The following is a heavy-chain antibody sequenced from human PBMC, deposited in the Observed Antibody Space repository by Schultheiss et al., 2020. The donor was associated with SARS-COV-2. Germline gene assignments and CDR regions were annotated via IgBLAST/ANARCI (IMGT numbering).Heavy chain of an antibody. V-gene: IGHV3-48*02. CDR3: ARDCSGGSCYATMDY. J-gene: IGHJ4*02. CDR2: ISSSSSTI. CDR1: GFTFSSYW. Sequence: GGSLRLSCAASGFTFSSYWMSWVRQAPGKGLEWVSYISSSSSTIYYADSVKGRFTISRDNAKNSLYLQMNSLRDEDTAVYYCARDCSGGSCYATMDYWGQGTLVTVSS. D-gene: IGHD2-15*01.